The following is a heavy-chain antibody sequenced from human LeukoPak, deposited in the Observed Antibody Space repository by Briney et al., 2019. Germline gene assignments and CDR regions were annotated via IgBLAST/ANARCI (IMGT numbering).Heavy chain of an antibody. CDR3: ARERASSGWFPPDY. CDR2: IYTSGST. V-gene: IGHV4-4*07. J-gene: IGHJ4*02. CDR1: GGSISSYY. Sequence: SETLSLTCTVSGGSISSYYWSWTRQPAGKGLEWIGRIYTSGSTNYNPSLKSRVTMSVDTSKNQFSLKLSSVTAADTAVYYCARERASSGWFPPDYWGQGTLVTVSS. D-gene: IGHD6-19*01.